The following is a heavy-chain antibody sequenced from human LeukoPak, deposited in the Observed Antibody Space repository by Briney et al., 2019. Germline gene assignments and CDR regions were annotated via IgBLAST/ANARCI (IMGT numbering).Heavy chain of an antibody. CDR1: GFTFSSYW. CDR2: INSDGSST. V-gene: IGHV3-74*01. D-gene: IGHD6-13*01. CDR3: ARDLAYSSSWYLDYFDY. Sequence: GGSLRLSCAASGFTFSSYWMHWVRQAPGKGLVWVSRINSDGSSTSYADSVKGRFTTSRDNAKNTLYLQMNSLRAEDTAVYYCARDLAYSSSWYLDYFDYWGQGTLVTVSS. J-gene: IGHJ4*02.